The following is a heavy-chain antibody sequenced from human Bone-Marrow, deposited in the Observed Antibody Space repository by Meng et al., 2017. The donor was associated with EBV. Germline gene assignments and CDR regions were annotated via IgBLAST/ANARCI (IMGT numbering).Heavy chain of an antibody. J-gene: IGHJ4*02. V-gene: IGHV1-69*01. D-gene: IGHD3-10*01. CDR2: FIPILGTP. CDR3: ARESGRGYTPDF. Sequence: QVQVVQSGAEVRRPGASVKVSCKASGGAFSNSAISWVRQAPGQGLEWMGGFIPILGTPNYAQKYRDRVTITADESTSTAYMEWSGLRAEDTAVYCCARESGRGYTPDFWGQGTLVTVSS. CDR1: GGAFSNSA.